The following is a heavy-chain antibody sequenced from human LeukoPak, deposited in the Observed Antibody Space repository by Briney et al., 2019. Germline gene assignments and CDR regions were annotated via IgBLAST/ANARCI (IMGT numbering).Heavy chain of an antibody. V-gene: IGHV3-13*01. Sequence: PGGSLRLSCAASGFTVSSYAMHRVRQPIGKGLEWVSALGIAGDTFYPGSVKGRFTISRENARNSLYLQMNSLRAEDTAMYYCARQMQSHGNFDSWGQGTLVTVSS. D-gene: IGHD1-26*01. CDR1: GFTVSSYA. CDR3: ARQMQSHGNFDS. J-gene: IGHJ4*02. CDR2: LGIAGDT.